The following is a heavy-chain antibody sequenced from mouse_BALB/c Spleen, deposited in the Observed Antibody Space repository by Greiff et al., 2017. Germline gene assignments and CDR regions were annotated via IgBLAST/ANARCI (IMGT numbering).Heavy chain of an antibody. D-gene: IGHD5-1-1*01. J-gene: IGHJ3*01. CDR3: TRDNYNTFFAY. CDR1: GYSFTSYW. CDR2: IYPGNSDT. V-gene: IGHV1-5*01. Sequence: VQLQQSGAVLARPGASVKLSCKASGYSFTSYWMHWVKQRPGQGLEWIGAIYPGNSDTSYNQKFKGKAKLTAVTSTSTAYMELSSLTNEDSAVYYCTRDNYNTFFAYWGQGTLVTVSA.